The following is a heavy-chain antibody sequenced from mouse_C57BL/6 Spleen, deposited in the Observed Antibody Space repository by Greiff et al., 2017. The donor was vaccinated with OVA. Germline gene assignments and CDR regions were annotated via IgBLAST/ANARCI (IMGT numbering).Heavy chain of an antibody. Sequence: VQLQQSGPGLVQPSQSLSITCTVSGFSLTSYGVHWVRQSPGKGLEWLGVIWSGGSTDYNAAFISRLSISKDNSESQVFFKMNSLQADDTAIYYCARGDYGSSYYAMDYWGQGTSVTVSS. V-gene: IGHV2-2*01. J-gene: IGHJ4*01. D-gene: IGHD1-1*01. CDR1: GFSLTSYG. CDR2: IWSGGST. CDR3: ARGDYGSSYYAMDY.